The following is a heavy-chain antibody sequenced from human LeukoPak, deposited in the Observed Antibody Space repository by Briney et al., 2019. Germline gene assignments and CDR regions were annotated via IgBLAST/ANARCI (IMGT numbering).Heavy chain of an antibody. CDR3: ACPYRSRFDY. CDR1: GFTFSNYW. V-gene: IGHV3-74*01. J-gene: IGHJ4*02. Sequence: PGGSLRLSCAASGFTFSNYWMYWVRQAPGKGLVCVSHINSDGSSTRNADSVKGRFTISWDNAKKSLYLEMNTLRAEDTAIYYCACPYRSRFDYWGQGTLVTVSS. CDR2: INSDGSST. D-gene: IGHD6-13*01.